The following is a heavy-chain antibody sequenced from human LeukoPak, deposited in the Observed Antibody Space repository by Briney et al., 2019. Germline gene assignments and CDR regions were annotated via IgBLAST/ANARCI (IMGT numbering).Heavy chain of an antibody. J-gene: IGHJ4*02. CDR1: GFSFSNYL. Sequence: QPGGSLRLSCAASGFSFSNYLMSWVRQAPGKGLEWVANMNGDGSEKYYVGSVKGRFTISRDNAKNSLFLQMNSLRAEDTAVYYCARDKEGVAGPAYWGQGTLVTVSS. V-gene: IGHV3-7*05. CDR2: MNGDGSEK. CDR3: ARDKEGVAGPAY. D-gene: IGHD6-19*01.